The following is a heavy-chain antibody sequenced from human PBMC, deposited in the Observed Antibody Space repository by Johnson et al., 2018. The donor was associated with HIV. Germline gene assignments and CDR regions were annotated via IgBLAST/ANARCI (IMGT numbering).Heavy chain of an antibody. CDR1: GFTVSSNY. J-gene: IGHJ3*02. V-gene: IGHV3-53*01. D-gene: IGHD2/OR15-2a*01. Sequence: VQLVESGGGLIQPGGSLRLSCAASGFTVSSNYMSWVRQAPGKGLEWVSVIYSGGSTYYADSVKGRFTISRDKSKNTLYLQMNSLRAEDTAVYYCARVQFLPPNAFDIWGQGTMVTVSS. CDR3: ARVQFLPPNAFDI. CDR2: IYSGGST.